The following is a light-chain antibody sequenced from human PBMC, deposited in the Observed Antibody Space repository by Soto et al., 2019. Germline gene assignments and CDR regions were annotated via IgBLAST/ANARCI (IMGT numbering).Light chain of an antibody. J-gene: IGKJ5*01. CDR1: QSISSY. Sequence: DIQRTESPSSLSASVGDRVTITCRASQSISSYLNWYQQKPGKAPKILIYAASSLQSGVPSRFSGSGSGTDFTLTISSLQTEDFATYDCQQRYSTTPTFGQGTRLEIK. V-gene: IGKV1-39*01. CDR3: QQRYSTTPT. CDR2: AAS.